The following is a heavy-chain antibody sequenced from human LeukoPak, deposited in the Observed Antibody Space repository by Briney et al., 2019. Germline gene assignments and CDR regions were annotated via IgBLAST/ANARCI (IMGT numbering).Heavy chain of an antibody. V-gene: IGHV3-23*01. CDR1: GFTLRSYV. D-gene: IGHD2-21*02. CDR3: AKDRLLNCRGDCYIFDY. CDR2: IGGSGDST. Sequence: PGGSLRLSCVASGFTLRSYVMNWVRQTPGKGLEWVSSIGGSGDSTFYADSVKGRFSISRDNSKNTLYLQVNGLRTEDTAVYYCAKDRLLNCRGDCYIFDYWGQGTVVTVSS. J-gene: IGHJ4*02.